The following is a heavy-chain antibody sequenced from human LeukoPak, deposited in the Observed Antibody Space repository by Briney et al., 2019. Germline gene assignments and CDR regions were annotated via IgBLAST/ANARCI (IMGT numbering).Heavy chain of an antibody. CDR2: IYYSGST. J-gene: IGHJ4*02. V-gene: IGHV4-28*03. CDR1: GYSISSSNW. Sequence: PSETLSLTCAVSGYSISSSNWWGWIRQPPGKGLEWIGYIYYSGSTYYNPSLKSRVTISVDTSKNQFSLKLSSVTAADTAVYYCARGLEWELTPVLYWGQGTLVTVSS. D-gene: IGHD1-26*01. CDR3: ARGLEWELTPVLY.